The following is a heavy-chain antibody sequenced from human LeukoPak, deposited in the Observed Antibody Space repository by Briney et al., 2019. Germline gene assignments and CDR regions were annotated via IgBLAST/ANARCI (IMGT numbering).Heavy chain of an antibody. D-gene: IGHD3-10*01. CDR2: IYHSGST. J-gene: IGHJ4*02. Sequence: PPQTLSLTCAVSGGSISSGGYSWSWIRQPPGKGLEWIGYIYHSGSTYYNPSLKSRVTISVDRSKNQFSLKLSSVTAADTAVYYCARVDYYGSGSSFRRGYCFDYWGQGTLVTVSS. CDR3: ARVDYYGSGSSFRRGYCFDY. V-gene: IGHV4-30-2*01. CDR1: GGSISSGGYS.